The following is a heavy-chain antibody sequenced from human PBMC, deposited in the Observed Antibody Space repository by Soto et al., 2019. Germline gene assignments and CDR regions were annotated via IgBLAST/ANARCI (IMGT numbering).Heavy chain of an antibody. V-gene: IGHV1-18*01. CDR1: GYTFGKYG. CDR3: AKDCSGASCGFDI. Sequence: QVQLVQSGTEVKKPGASVKVSCKASGYTFGKYGISWVRQAPGQGLEWGGWISVYHGNTVNAQKFRGRVNMTTDTSTSTAYMVLGSLKSDDTAIYYCAKDCSGASCGFDIWGQGTLVTVSS. J-gene: IGHJ4*02. CDR2: ISVYHGNT. D-gene: IGHD2-15*01.